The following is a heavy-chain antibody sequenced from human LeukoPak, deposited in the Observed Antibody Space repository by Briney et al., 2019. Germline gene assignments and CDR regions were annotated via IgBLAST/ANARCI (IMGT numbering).Heavy chain of an antibody. Sequence: PSETLSLTCIASGDSISSSSYYWGWIRQPPGKGLEWIGSIYYGESTYYNPSLKSRVTISVDTSKNQFSLKLNSVTAADTAVYYCARRPGSSAYPHYFGMDVWGQGTSVTVSS. J-gene: IGHJ6*02. CDR2: IYYGEST. D-gene: IGHD3-22*01. CDR3: ARRPGSSAYPHYFGMDV. V-gene: IGHV4-39*01. CDR1: GDSISSSSYY.